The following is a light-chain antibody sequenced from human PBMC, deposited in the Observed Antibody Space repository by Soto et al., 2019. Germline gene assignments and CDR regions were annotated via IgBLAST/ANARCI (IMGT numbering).Light chain of an antibody. CDR1: SSAVGDYNY. J-gene: IGLJ3*02. Sequence: QSVLTQPPSASGSPGQSVTISCTGTSSAVGDYNYVSWYQQHPGKAPKLMIYEVSKRPSGVPDRFSGSKSGNTASLTVSGLQAEDEADYYCSSYAGSNNWVFGGGTKLTVL. CDR2: EVS. V-gene: IGLV2-8*01. CDR3: SSYAGSNNWV.